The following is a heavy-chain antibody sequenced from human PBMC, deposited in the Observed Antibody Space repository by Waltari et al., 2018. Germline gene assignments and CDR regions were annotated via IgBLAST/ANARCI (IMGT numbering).Heavy chain of an antibody. CDR3: ARKDVLDI. CDR2: INGDGSIT. J-gene: IGHJ3*02. Sequence: EVLLVESGGGSVQPGGSLRLSCAGSGLTFSGYWMHWVRLAPGKGLEWVSRINGDGSITSYADSVKGRFTISRDNVKSTLYLQMNNVRAEDTAVYYCARKDVLDIWGQGTMVTVSS. CDR1: GLTFSGYW. V-gene: IGHV3-74*01.